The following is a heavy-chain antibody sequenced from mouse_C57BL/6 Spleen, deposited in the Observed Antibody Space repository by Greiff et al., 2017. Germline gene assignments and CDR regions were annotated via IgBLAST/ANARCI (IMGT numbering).Heavy chain of an antibody. CDR2: IDPSDSYT. CDR1: GYTFTSYW. Sequence: VQLQQPGAELVKPGASVKLSCKASGYTFTSYWMQWVQQRPGQGLEWIGEIDPSDSYTNYKQKFKGNATLTVDTSSSTAYMQLSSLTSEDSAVYYCARLGAYYSNYDFTFDYWGQGTTLTVSS. D-gene: IGHD2-5*01. J-gene: IGHJ2*01. V-gene: IGHV1-50*01. CDR3: ARLGAYYSNYDFTFDY.